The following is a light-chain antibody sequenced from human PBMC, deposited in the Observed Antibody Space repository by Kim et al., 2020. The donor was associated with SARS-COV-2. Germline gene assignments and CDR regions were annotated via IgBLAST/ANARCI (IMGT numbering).Light chain of an antibody. V-gene: IGLV3-19*01. Sequence: ALGQTVRITCQGDRLRSYYATRYQQKPGQAPLLVIYGNNNRPSGIPDRFSGSSSGSTASLTITGVQAEDEADYYCNSRDNSDNHVLFGGGTQLTVL. CDR2: GNN. CDR1: RLRSYY. J-gene: IGLJ2*01. CDR3: NSRDNSDNHVL.